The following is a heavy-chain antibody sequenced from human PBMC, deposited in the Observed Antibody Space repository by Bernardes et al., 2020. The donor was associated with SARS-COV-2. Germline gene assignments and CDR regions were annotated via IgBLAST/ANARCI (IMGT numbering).Heavy chain of an antibody. CDR3: GRVQTAMVGYFDY. J-gene: IGHJ4*02. CDR2: MSYDGKNK. V-gene: IGHV3-30*04. CDR1: GFTFINFA. Sequence: GGSLRLSCAASGFTFINFALHWVRQAPGKGLEWVAVMSYDGKNKYYADSVKGRFTISRDNSKNTLYLQMNSLGAEDTAMYYCGRVQTAMVGYFDYWGQGTLVTVSS. D-gene: IGHD5-18*01.